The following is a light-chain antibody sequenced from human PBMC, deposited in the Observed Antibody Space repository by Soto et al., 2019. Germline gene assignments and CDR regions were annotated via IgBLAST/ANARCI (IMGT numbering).Light chain of an antibody. CDR3: ASHGGNYILYV. Sequence: QSALTQPPSASGSLGQSVTISCTGTSSDLGNSKYFSWYQQHPGKPPTLMIYEVSKRPSGVPDRFSGSMFGNTASLTVSWLQAEDDAIYYCASHGGNYILYVFGSGTKVTVL. J-gene: IGLJ1*01. CDR1: SSDLGNSKY. V-gene: IGLV2-8*01. CDR2: EVS.